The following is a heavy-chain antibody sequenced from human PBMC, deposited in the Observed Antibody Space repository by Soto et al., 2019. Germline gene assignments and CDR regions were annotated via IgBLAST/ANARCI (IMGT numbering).Heavy chain of an antibody. V-gene: IGHV4-39*01. D-gene: IGHD6-19*01. Sequence: SETLSLTCTVSGSSISSSSYYWGWIRQPPGKGLEWIGSIYYSGSTYYNPSLKSRVTISVDTSKNQFSLKLSSVTAADTAVYYCARRAGIAVAGNFDYWGQGTLVTVSS. CDR1: GSSISSSSYY. CDR3: ARRAGIAVAGNFDY. CDR2: IYYSGST. J-gene: IGHJ4*02.